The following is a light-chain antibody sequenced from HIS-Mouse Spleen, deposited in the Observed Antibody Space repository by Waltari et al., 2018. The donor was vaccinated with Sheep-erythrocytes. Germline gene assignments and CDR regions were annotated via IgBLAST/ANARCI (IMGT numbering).Light chain of an antibody. CDR1: SSDLGTSYL. CDR2: EGS. V-gene: IGLV2-23*01. J-gene: IGLJ3*02. Sequence: QSALTQPASASGSPGQSITISCTGTSSDLGTSYLVSWYQPHPGQAPKLMIYEGSRRPSGVSNRFSGSKSGNTASLTISGLQAEDEADYYCCSYAGSSTPWVFGGGTKLTVL. CDR3: CSYAGSSTPWV.